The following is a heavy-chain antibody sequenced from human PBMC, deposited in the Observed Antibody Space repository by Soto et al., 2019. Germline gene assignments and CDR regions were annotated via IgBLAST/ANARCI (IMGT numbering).Heavy chain of an antibody. Sequence: ASVKVSCKASGYTFTSYGISWVRQAPGQGLEWMGWISAYNGNTNYAQKLQGRVTMTTDTSTSTAYMELRSLRSDDTAVYYCARDPLYCSGGSCHPLADAFDIWGQGSMVTVSS. CDR3: ARDPLYCSGGSCHPLADAFDI. CDR2: ISAYNGNT. CDR1: GYTFTSYG. V-gene: IGHV1-18*04. D-gene: IGHD2-15*01. J-gene: IGHJ3*02.